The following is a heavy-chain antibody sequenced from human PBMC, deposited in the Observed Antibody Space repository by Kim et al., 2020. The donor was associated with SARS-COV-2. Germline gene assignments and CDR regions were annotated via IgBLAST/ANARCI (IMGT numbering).Heavy chain of an antibody. CDR3: ARDYPGIAAASGWYFDL. CDR2: ISSSSSYI. J-gene: IGHJ2*01. CDR1: GFTFSSYS. Sequence: GGSLRLSCAASGFTFSSYSMNWVRQAPGKGLEWVSSISSSSSYIYYADSVKGRFTISRDNAKNSLYLQMNSLRAEDTAVYYCARDYPGIAAASGWYFDLWGRGTLVTVSS. V-gene: IGHV3-21*01. D-gene: IGHD6-13*01.